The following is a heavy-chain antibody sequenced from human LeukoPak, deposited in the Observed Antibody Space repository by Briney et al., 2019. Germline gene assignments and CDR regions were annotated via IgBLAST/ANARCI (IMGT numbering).Heavy chain of an antibody. D-gene: IGHD3-22*01. J-gene: IGHJ4*02. CDR3: ARDPGYDSSAYYPFYFDY. CDR1: GDSVSSNSAA. Sequence: SQTLSLTCAISGDSVSSNSAAWNWIRQSPSRGLEWLGRTYYRFKWYNDYAVSVKSRITINPDTSKNQFSLQLNSVTPEDTAVYYCARDPGYDSSAYYPFYFDYWGQGTLVTVSS. V-gene: IGHV6-1*01. CDR2: TYYRFKWYN.